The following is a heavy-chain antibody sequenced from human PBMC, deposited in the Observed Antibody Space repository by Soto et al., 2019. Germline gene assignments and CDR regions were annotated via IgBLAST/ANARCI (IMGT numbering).Heavy chain of an antibody. D-gene: IGHD2-2*01. CDR2: IYYSGRT. V-gene: IGHV4-31*03. CDR3: TNEKSFASSKNLNDV. Sequence: PSETXSLTCSVSGASVSSPGYHWNWIRQLPGMGLEWIGDIYYSGRTSYNPSLKSRVTISIDRSKNQFSLKMRSVTAADTAVYYCTNEKSFASSKNLNDVWGQGTAVTVSS. CDR1: GASVSSPGYH. J-gene: IGHJ6*02.